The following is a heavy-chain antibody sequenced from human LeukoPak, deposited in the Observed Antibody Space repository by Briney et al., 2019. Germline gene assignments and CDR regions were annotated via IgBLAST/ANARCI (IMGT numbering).Heavy chain of an antibody. Sequence: GGSLRLSCAASVFTFSSYSMSWVRQAPWKGLEWVSAISGSGGSTYYADSVKGRFTISRDNSKNTLYLQMNSLRAEDTAVYYCAKYSGSYYVDPFDYWGQGTLVTVSS. CDR2: ISGSGGST. J-gene: IGHJ4*02. CDR3: AKYSGSYYVDPFDY. D-gene: IGHD1-26*01. V-gene: IGHV3-23*01. CDR1: VFTFSSYS.